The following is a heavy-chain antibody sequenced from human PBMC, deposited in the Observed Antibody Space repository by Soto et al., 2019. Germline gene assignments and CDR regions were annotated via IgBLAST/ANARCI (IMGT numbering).Heavy chain of an antibody. J-gene: IGHJ4*02. Sequence: SVKVSCKASGFTFTSSAMQWVRQARGQRLEWIGWIVVGSGNTNYAQKFQERVTITRDMSTSTAYMELSSLRSEDTAVYYCAATHIAAAGTLDYWGQGTLVTVSS. CDR1: GFTFTSSA. D-gene: IGHD6-13*01. CDR3: AATHIAAAGTLDY. V-gene: IGHV1-58*02. CDR2: IVVGSGNT.